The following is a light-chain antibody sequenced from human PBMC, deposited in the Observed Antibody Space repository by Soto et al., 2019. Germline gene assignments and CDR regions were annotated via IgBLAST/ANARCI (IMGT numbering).Light chain of an antibody. CDR3: QQYGTSPPWT. V-gene: IGKV3-20*01. Sequence: EIVLTQSPGTLSLSPGERATLSCRASQRVSSSYLAWYQQKVGQAPRLLIHAASSRATGVPDRFSGSGSGTDFTLAISSLEPEDFAVYYCQQYGTSPPWTFGQGTKVEV. J-gene: IGKJ1*01. CDR1: QRVSSSY. CDR2: AAS.